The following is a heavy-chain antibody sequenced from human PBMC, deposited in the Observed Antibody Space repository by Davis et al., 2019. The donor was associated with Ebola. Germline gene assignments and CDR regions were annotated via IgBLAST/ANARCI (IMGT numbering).Heavy chain of an antibody. CDR2: ISGSGGAT. CDR3: ASPDGYDPAPFDY. Sequence: GESLKISCAASGFTFGLSAMSWVRQAPGKGLEWVSGISGSGGATYYADSVKGRFTISRDNSKNTLYLQMNSLRSEDTAVYYCASPDGYDPAPFDYWGQGTLVTVSS. CDR1: GFTFGLSA. J-gene: IGHJ4*02. D-gene: IGHD5-24*01. V-gene: IGHV3-23*01.